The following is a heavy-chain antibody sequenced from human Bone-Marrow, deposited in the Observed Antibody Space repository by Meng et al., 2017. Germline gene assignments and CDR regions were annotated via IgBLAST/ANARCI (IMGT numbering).Heavy chain of an antibody. CDR2: IYWDDDK. V-gene: IGHV2-5*02. CDR3: AHSRSVIAAAGNWFDP. J-gene: IGHJ5*02. Sequence: SGPTLVTPTQTLTLTCTFSGFSLSTSGVGVGWIRQPPGKALEWPALIYWDDDKRYSPSLKSRLTITKDTSKKQVVLTMTNMDPVDTATYYSAHSRSVIAAAGNWFDPWGQGTLVTVSS. D-gene: IGHD6-13*01. CDR1: GFSLSTSGVG.